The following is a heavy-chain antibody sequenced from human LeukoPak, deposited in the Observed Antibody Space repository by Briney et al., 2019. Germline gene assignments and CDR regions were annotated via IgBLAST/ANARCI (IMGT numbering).Heavy chain of an antibody. Sequence: PGRSLRLSCAASGFTFSSYAMHWVRQAPGKGLEWVAVISYDGSNKYYADSVKGRFTISRDNSKNTLYLQMNSLRAEDTAVYYCARERVDYYYYYYMDVWGKGTTVTVSS. CDR2: ISYDGSNK. CDR1: GFTFSSYA. J-gene: IGHJ6*03. V-gene: IGHV3-30-3*01. CDR3: ARERVDYYYYYYMDV. D-gene: IGHD2-15*01.